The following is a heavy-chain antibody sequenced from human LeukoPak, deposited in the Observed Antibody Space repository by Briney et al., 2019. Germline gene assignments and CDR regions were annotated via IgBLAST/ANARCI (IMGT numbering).Heavy chain of an antibody. CDR1: GYTFTSYG. CDR2: ISAYNGNT. J-gene: IGHJ5*02. CDR3: AREYYYDSSEGWFDR. V-gene: IGHV1-18*01. Sequence: ASVKVSCKASGYTFTSYGISWVRQAPGQGLEWMGWISAYNGNTNYAQKLQGRVTMTTDTSTSTVYMELRGLRSDDTAVYYCAREYYYDSSEGWFDRWGQGTLVTVSS. D-gene: IGHD3-22*01.